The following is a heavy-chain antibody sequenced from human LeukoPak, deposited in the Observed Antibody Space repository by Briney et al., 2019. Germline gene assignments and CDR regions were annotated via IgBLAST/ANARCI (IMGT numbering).Heavy chain of an antibody. CDR2: IHRDDKT. V-gene: IGHV3-53*01. J-gene: IGHJ4*02. D-gene: IGHD2-2*01. CDR1: GFIFSSYS. CDR3: AREVISTPSYFDY. Sequence: GGSLRLSCAASGFIFSSYSMSWVRRAPGKGLEWVSFIHRDDKTYYADSVKGRFTMSRDSSKNTLYLQMNSLGADDTAVYYCAREVISTPSYFDYWGQGILVTVSS.